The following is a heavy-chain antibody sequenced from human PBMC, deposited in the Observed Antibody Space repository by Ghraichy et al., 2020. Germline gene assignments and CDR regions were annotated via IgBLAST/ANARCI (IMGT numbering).Heavy chain of an antibody. CDR1: GGSISSYY. CDR3: ARNWYYYDSSVSEFMDV. Sequence: SQTLSLTCTVSGGSISSYYWSWIRQPPGKDLEWIGCIYYSGSTNYNPSLKSRVTISVDTSKNQFSLKLRSLTAADTAVYYCARNWYYYDSSVSEFMDVWGQGTTVTVSS. D-gene: IGHD3-22*01. J-gene: IGHJ6*02. CDR2: IYYSGST. V-gene: IGHV4-59*01.